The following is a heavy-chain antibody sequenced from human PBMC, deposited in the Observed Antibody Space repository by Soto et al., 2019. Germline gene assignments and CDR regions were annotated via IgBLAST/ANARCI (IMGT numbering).Heavy chain of an antibody. J-gene: IGHJ3*02. V-gene: IGHV4-59*01. D-gene: IGHD3-22*01. CDR2: IYYSGST. CDR3: ARGVSSGYYDSSGYYGHDAFDI. Sequence: PEETLSLTCTVSGGSISSYYWSWIRQPPGKGLEWIGYIYYSGSTNYNPSLKSRVTISVDTSKNQFSLKLSSVTAADTAVYYCARGVSSGYYDSSGYYGHDAFDIWGQGTMVTVSS. CDR1: GGSISSYY.